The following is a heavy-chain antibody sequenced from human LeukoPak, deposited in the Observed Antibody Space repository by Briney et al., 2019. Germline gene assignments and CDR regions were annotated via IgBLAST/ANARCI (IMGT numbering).Heavy chain of an antibody. Sequence: SETLSLTCTVSGGSISIYYWSWIRQPPGKGLEGSGYIYYSGSTNYNTSLKSRFTISVDTSKNQFSLKLSSVTAADTAVYYCARATVTLYYYYMDVWGKGTTVTVSS. CDR2: IYYSGST. CDR3: ARATVTLYYYYMDV. D-gene: IGHD4-11*01. J-gene: IGHJ6*03. V-gene: IGHV4-59*01. CDR1: GGSISIYY.